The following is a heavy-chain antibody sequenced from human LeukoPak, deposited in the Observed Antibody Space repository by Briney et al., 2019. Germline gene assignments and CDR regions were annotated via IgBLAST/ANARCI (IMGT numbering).Heavy chain of an antibody. CDR2: INPNSGGT. Sequence: ASVKVSCKASGYTFTGYYMHWVRQAPGQGLEWMGWINPNSGGTNYAQKFQSRVTMTRDTSISTAYMELSRLRSDDTAVYYCAREDGHNWAYYFDYWGQGTLVTVSS. V-gene: IGHV1-2*02. J-gene: IGHJ4*02. CDR1: GYTFTGYY. CDR3: AREDGHNWAYYFDY. D-gene: IGHD5-24*01.